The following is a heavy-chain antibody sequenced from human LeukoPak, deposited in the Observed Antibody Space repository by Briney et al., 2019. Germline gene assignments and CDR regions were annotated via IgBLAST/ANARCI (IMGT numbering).Heavy chain of an antibody. CDR3: AKDREANYYGSGSPLGDASDI. D-gene: IGHD3-10*01. CDR2: ISGSGGST. CDR1: GFTFSSYA. Sequence: GGSLRLSCAASGFTFSSYAMSWVRQAPGKGLEWVSAISGSGGSTYYADSVKGRFTISRDNSKNTLYLQMNSLRAEDTAVYYCAKDREANYYGSGSPLGDASDIWGQGTMVTVSS. V-gene: IGHV3-23*01. J-gene: IGHJ3*02.